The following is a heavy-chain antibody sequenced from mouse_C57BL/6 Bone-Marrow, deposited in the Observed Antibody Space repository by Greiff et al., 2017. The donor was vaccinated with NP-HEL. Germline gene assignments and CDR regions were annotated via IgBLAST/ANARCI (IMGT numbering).Heavy chain of an antibody. CDR3: ARGVYDGYYENFDY. Sequence: QVQLQQPGAELVRPGTSVKLSCKASGYTFTSYWMHWVKQRPGQGLEWIGMIHPNSGSTNYNEKFKSKATLTVDKSSSTAYMQLSSLTSDDSAVYYCARGVYDGYYENFDYWGQGTTLTVSS. CDR2: IHPNSGST. V-gene: IGHV1-64*01. J-gene: IGHJ2*01. CDR1: GYTFTSYW. D-gene: IGHD2-3*01.